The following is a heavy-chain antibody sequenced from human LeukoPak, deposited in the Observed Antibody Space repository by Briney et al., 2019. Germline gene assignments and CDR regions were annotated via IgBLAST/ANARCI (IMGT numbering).Heavy chain of an antibody. CDR1: GGTFSSYA. D-gene: IGHD6-19*01. Sequence: GASVKVSCKASGGTFSSYAISWVRQAPGQGLEWMGGIIPIFGTANYAQKFQGRVTITADESTSTAYMELSSLRSEDTAVYYCASDPNSSGWPPNWFDPWGQGTLVTVSS. CDR2: IIPIFGTA. CDR3: ASDPNSSGWPPNWFDP. V-gene: IGHV1-69*13. J-gene: IGHJ5*02.